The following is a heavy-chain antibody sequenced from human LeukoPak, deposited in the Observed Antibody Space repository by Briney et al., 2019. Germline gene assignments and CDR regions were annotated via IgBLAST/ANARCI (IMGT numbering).Heavy chain of an antibody. CDR2: IYYSGST. CDR3: ARYSSSTWLGFDY. D-gene: IGHD6-13*01. Sequence: PSETLSLTCTVSGGSISTNYWSWIRQPPGKGLEWTGYIYYSGSTNYNPSLKSRVTISMDTSKSKFSLKLSSVTAADTAIYYCARYSSSTWLGFDYWGQGTLVTVSS. J-gene: IGHJ4*02. V-gene: IGHV4-59*13. CDR1: GGSISTNY.